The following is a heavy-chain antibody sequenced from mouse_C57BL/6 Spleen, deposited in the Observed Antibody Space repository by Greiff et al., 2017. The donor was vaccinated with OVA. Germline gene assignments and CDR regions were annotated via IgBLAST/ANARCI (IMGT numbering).Heavy chain of an antibody. CDR3: ARSRYDYDRGDWYFDD. V-gene: IGHV1-53*01. Sequence: QVQLQQPGTELVRPGASVKLSCKASGYTFTSYWMHWVKQRPGQGLEWIGNINPGNGGTNYNEKFKGKATLTVDKSSSTAYMQLSSLTSANSAVDDGARSRYDYDRGDWYFDDWGKGTTVTVSS. D-gene: IGHD2-4*01. J-gene: IGHJ1*03. CDR2: INPGNGGT. CDR1: GYTFTSYW.